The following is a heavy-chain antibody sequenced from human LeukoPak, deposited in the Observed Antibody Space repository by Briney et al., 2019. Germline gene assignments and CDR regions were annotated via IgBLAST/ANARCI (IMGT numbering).Heavy chain of an antibody. J-gene: IGHJ4*02. D-gene: IGHD3-22*01. CDR2: ISSSSSYI. Sequence: EGSLRLSCAASGFIVRSNSMSWVRQAPGKGLEWVSSISSSSSYIYYADSVKGRFTISRDNAKNSLYLQMNSLRAEDTAVYYCARDGGTMTVDYWGQGTLVTVSS. CDR3: ARDGGTMTVDY. CDR1: GFIVRSNS. V-gene: IGHV3-21*01.